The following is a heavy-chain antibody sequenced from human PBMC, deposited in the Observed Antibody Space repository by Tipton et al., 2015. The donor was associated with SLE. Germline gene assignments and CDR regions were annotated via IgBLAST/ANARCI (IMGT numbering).Heavy chain of an antibody. CDR2: IYPGDSDT. Sequence: QLVQSGAEVKKPGESLKISCKGSGYSFTSYWIGWVRQMPGKGLAWMGIIYPGDSDTRYSPSFQGQVTISADKSISTAYLQWSSLKASDTAMYYCATPWGIAAAEDAFDIWGEGTMVTVSS. CDR1: GYSFTSYW. CDR3: ATPWGIAAAEDAFDI. J-gene: IGHJ3*02. D-gene: IGHD6-13*01. V-gene: IGHV5-51*03.